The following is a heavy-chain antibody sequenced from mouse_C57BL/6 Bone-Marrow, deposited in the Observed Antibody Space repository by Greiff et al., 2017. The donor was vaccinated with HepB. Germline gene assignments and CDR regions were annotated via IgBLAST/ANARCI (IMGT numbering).Heavy chain of an antibody. CDR2: IYPRDGST. CDR1: GYTFTDHT. V-gene: IGHV1-78*01. D-gene: IGHD1-1*01. CDR3: ARNYGSSYYYAMDY. Sequence: VQLQQSDAELVKPGASVKISCKVSGYTFTDHTIHWMKQRPEQGLEWIGYIYPRDGSTKYNEKLKGKATLTADKSSSTAYMQLNSLTSEDSAVYFWARNYGSSYYYAMDYWGQGTSVTVSS. J-gene: IGHJ4*01.